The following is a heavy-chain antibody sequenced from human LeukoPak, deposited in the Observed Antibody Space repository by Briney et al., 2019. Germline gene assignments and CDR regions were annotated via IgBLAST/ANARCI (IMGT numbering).Heavy chain of an antibody. V-gene: IGHV3-30*02. D-gene: IGHD6-19*01. J-gene: IGHJ4*02. Sequence: GGSLRLSCAASGFTFSSFGMHWVRQAPGKGLEWVAFIRYDGSNKYYADSVKGRFTISRDNSKNTLYLQMNSLRAEDTAVYYCAKDLMVLAVAGFDYWGQGTLVTVSS. CDR1: GFTFSSFG. CDR3: AKDLMVLAVAGFDY. CDR2: IRYDGSNK.